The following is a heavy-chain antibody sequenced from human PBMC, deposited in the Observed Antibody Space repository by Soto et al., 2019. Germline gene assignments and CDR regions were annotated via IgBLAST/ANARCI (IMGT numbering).Heavy chain of an antibody. D-gene: IGHD6-6*01. J-gene: IGHJ4*02. V-gene: IGHV3-23*01. Sequence: GVLRLSCEASGFTFRIHGMTWVRQAPRKGLEWVSIISGSGDTTFYADSVKGRFTISRDNSKNTVSLQMNSLTAEDTAVYYCAKSIAARPLTAFGSWGQGTLVTVSS. CDR3: AKSIAARPLTAFGS. CDR2: ISGSGDTT. CDR1: GFTFRIHG.